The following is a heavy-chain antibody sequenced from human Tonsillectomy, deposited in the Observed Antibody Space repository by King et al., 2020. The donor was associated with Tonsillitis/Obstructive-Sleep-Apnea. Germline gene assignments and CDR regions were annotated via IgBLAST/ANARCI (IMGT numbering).Heavy chain of an antibody. CDR1: GGSFSGYY. Sequence: VQLQQWGAGLLKPSETLSLTCAVYGGSFSGYYWSWIRQPPGKRLEWIGEINHSGSTNSNPSLKSRVTISVDTSKNQFSLKLSSVTAADTAVYFCAIRLGYCSGDSCLDYWGQGTLVTVSS. CDR2: INHSGST. D-gene: IGHD2-15*01. CDR3: AIRLGYCSGDSCLDY. V-gene: IGHV4-34*01. J-gene: IGHJ4*02.